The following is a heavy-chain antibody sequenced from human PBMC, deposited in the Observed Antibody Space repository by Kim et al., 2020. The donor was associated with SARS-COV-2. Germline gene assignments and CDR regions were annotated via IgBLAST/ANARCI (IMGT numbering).Heavy chain of an antibody. D-gene: IGHD2-2*02. Sequence: SETLSLTCAVYGGSFSGYYWSWIRQAPGKGLEWIWEINHSGAFNHNPSLKSRVTISMDTSKNQFSLKLTSVTAAYTGFYYCARARAGVVPAPILDPGPNYYYFFMDFWGQGPMVTFS. CDR2: INHSGAF. V-gene: IGHV4-34*01. CDR1: GGSFSGYY. J-gene: IGHJ6*01. CDR3: ARARAGVVPAPILDPGPNYYYFFMDF.